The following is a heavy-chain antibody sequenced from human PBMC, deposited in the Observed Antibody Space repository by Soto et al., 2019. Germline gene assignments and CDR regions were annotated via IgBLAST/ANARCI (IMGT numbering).Heavy chain of an antibody. CDR2: IYYSGST. V-gene: IGHV4-61*01. D-gene: IGHD5-12*01. Sequence: QVQLQESGPGLVKPSETLSLTCTVSGGSVSSGNYYWSWIRQPPGKGLEWIGYIYYSGSTYYNPSLKSRVAISVDTSKNQVSLKLSSVTAADTAVYYCASEKKGGGYSPFDYWGQGTLVTVSS. CDR3: ASEKKGGGYSPFDY. CDR1: GGSVSSGNYY. J-gene: IGHJ4*02.